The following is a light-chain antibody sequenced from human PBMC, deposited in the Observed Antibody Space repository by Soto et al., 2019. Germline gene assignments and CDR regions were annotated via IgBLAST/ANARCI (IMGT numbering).Light chain of an antibody. V-gene: IGLV2-23*02. CDR1: SSDVGSYNL. CDR2: EVS. CDR3: CSYAGSSTLV. J-gene: IGLJ3*02. Sequence: QSAPTQPASVSGSPGQSITISCTGTSSDVGSYNLVSWYQQHPGKAPKLMIYEVSKRPSGVSNRFSGSKSGNTASLTIPGLQAEDEADYYCCSYAGSSTLVFGGGTKVTVL.